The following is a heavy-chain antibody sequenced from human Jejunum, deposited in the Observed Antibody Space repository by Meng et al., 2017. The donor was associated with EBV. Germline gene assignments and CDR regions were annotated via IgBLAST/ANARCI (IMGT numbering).Heavy chain of an antibody. V-gene: IGHV4-34*01. Sequence: QVQLQQWGAGLLKPSETLSLPCGVYGGSFGNFYWSWIRQPPGKGLEWIGEINHSGRTNYDPSLKSRVSISLDTSKNQFSLKLNSVTAADTAVYYCAGGKYVAWEVLYAWGQGTLVTVVS. J-gene: IGHJ5*02. D-gene: IGHD1-26*01. CDR2: INHSGRT. CDR3: AGGKYVAWEVLYA. CDR1: GGSFGNFY.